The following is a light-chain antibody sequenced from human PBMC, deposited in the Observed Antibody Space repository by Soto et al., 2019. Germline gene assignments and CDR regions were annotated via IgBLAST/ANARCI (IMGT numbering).Light chain of an antibody. V-gene: IGKV3-15*01. CDR3: QQYNNWPRT. CDR1: QSVSSN. J-gene: IGKJ1*01. Sequence: EIVMTQSPATLSVSPWERATLSCRASQSVSSNLAWYQQKPGQAPRLLIYGASTRATGIPARFSGSGSGTKFTLTISSLQSEDFAVYYCQQYNNWPRTFGQGTKVEIK. CDR2: GAS.